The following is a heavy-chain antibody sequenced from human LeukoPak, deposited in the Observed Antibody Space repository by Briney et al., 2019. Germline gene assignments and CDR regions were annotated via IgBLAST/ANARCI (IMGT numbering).Heavy chain of an antibody. V-gene: IGHV3-21*01. CDR3: EKGLPGEAFDI. J-gene: IGHJ3*02. CDR1: GVTFSSYS. D-gene: IGHD7-27*01. Sequence: GGSLRLSCAASGVTFSSYSMNWVRQAPGKGLEWVSSISSSSYIYYADSVKGRFTVSRDNAKNSLYLQMNSLRAEDTAVYYCEKGLPGEAFDIWGQGTMVTVSS. CDR2: ISSSSYI.